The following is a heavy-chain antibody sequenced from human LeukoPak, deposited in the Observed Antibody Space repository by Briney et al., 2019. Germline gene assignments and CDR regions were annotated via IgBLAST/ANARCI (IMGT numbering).Heavy chain of an antibody. CDR1: GYSFTSYW. CDR3: ARPQVDYDDAFDI. Sequence: GESLKISCKGSGYSFTSYWIGWVRQMPGKGLEWMGIIYPGDSDTRYSPSFQGQVIISADKSINTAYLQWSSLKASDTAMYYCARPQVDYDDAFDIWGQGTMVTVS. D-gene: IGHD3-22*01. J-gene: IGHJ3*02. CDR2: IYPGDSDT. V-gene: IGHV5-51*01.